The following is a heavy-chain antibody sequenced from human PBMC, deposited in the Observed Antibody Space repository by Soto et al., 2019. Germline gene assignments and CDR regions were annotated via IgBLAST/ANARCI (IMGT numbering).Heavy chain of an antibody. Sequence: PSETLSLTCAVSGGSISSSNWWSWVRQPPGKGLEWIGEIYHSGSTNYNPSLKSRVTISVDTSKNQFSLKLSSVTAADTAVYYCARGYGDYVLDYWGQGTLVTVSS. D-gene: IGHD4-17*01. CDR2: IYHSGST. V-gene: IGHV4-4*02. CDR1: GGSISSSNW. J-gene: IGHJ4*02. CDR3: ARGYGDYVLDY.